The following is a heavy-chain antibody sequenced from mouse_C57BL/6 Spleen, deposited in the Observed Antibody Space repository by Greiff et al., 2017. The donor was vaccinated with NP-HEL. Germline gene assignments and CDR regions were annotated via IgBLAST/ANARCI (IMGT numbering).Heavy chain of an antibody. CDR1: GYTFTSYW. CDR2: IHSNSGST. D-gene: IGHD1-1*01. V-gene: IGHV1-64*01. CDR3: ARSSPYGSSSWFAY. J-gene: IGHJ3*01. Sequence: VQLQQPGAELVKPGASVKLSCKASGYTFTSYWMHWVKQRPGQGLEWIGMIHSNSGSTNYNEKFKSKATLTVDKSSSTAYMQLSSLTSEDSAVYYCARSSPYGSSSWFAYWGQGTLVTVSA.